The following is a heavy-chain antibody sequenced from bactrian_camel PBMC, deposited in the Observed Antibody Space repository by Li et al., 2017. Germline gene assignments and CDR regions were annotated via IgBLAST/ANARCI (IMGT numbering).Heavy chain of an antibody. CDR2: IDSDGST. CDR1: GHTRSSYC. J-gene: IGHJ4*01. D-gene: IGHD6*01. V-gene: IGHV3S55*01. CDR3: AARSIGA. Sequence: VESGGGSVQAGGSLRLSCAVSGHTRSSYCVAWFRQAPGKEREGAAVIDSDGSTGYADPVKGRFAITRDNAKNTLYLQMNSLEPEDTAVYYCAARSIGAWGQGTQVTVS.